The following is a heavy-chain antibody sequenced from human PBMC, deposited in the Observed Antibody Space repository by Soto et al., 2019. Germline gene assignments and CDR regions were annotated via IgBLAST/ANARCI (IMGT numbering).Heavy chain of an antibody. Sequence: LRLSCVASGLTFSNYWMTWVRQAPGKGLEWVANVNQDESRKNYVDSVKGRFIISRDNAKNSLYLQMNSLTADDTGVYYCARDILIRDYWGQGTRVTVSS. CDR2: VNQDESRK. V-gene: IGHV3-7*03. J-gene: IGHJ4*02. CDR3: ARDILIRDY. D-gene: IGHD2-21*01. CDR1: GLTFSNYW.